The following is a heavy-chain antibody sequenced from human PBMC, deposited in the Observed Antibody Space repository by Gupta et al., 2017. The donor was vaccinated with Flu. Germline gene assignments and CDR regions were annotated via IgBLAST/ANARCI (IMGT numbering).Heavy chain of an antibody. D-gene: IGHD6-6*01. V-gene: IGHV3-23*01. Sequence: GKGLEWVSAISGSGGSTYYADSVKGRFTISRDNSKNTLYLQMNSLRAEDTAVYYCAKDIRIAARRGFDSWGQGIRVTVYS. CDR3: AKDIRIAARRGFDS. J-gene: IGHJ4*02. CDR2: ISGSGGST.